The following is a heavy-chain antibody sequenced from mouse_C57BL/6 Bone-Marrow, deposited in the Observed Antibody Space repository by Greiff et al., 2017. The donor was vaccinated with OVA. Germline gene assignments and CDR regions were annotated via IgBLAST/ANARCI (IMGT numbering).Heavy chain of an antibody. J-gene: IGHJ3*01. Sequence: QVQLQQPGAELVKPGASVKLSCKASGYTFTSYWITWVKQRPGQGLEWIGDIYPGSGGTNYNEKFKSKATLTVDTSTSTAYMQLSSLTSEDSAVYYCARYLLKLPWFAYWGQGTLVTVSS. V-gene: IGHV1-55*01. CDR3: ARYLLKLPWFAY. D-gene: IGHD3-2*02. CDR2: IYPGSGGT. CDR1: GYTFTSYW.